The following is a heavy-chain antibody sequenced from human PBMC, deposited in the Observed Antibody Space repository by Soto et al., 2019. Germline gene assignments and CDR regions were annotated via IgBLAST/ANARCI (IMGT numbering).Heavy chain of an antibody. D-gene: IGHD2-8*01. CDR1: GFTFSSYG. CDR3: ARDPEIMERSRELSY. V-gene: IGHV3-33*01. CDR2: IWYDGSNK. J-gene: IGHJ4*02. Sequence: GGSLRLSCAASGFTFSSYGMHWVRQAPGKGLEWVAVIWYDGSNKYYADSVKGRFTISRDNSKNTLYLQMNSLRAEDTAVYYCARDPEIMERSRELSYWGQGTLVTVSS.